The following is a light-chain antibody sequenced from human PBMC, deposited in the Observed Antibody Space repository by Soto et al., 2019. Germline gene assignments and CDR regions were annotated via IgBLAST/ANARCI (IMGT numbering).Light chain of an antibody. Sequence: DIQLTQSPSFLSASVGDRVTITCRASQGISSYLAWYQQKPGKAPKLLIYAASTLQSGVPSRFSGSGSGTXXXXXXXXLXPEXXXXYXXXXLNSYPVTFGQGTKVEIK. CDR2: AAS. CDR1: QGISSY. CDR3: XXLNSYPVT. V-gene: IGKV1-9*01. J-gene: IGKJ1*01.